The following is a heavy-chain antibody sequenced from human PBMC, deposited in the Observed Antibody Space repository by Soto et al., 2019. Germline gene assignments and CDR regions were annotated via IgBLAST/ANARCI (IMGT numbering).Heavy chain of an antibody. CDR1: GFTFSSYG. CDR2: ISYDGSNK. CDR3: ASEYCSGGRCYSSVGGRFDS. J-gene: IGHJ4*02. D-gene: IGHD2-15*01. V-gene: IGHV3-30*03. Sequence: QVQLVESGGGVVQPGRSLRLSCAASGFTFSSYGMHWVRQAPGKGLEWVAVISYDGSNKYYADSVKGRFTISRDNSKNTLYLQMDRLRAEDTGVYYCASEYCSGGRCYSSVGGRFDSWGQGTLVTVSS.